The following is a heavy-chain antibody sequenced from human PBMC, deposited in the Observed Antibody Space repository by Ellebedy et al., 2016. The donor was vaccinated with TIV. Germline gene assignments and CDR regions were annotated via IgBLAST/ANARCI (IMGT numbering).Heavy chain of an antibody. D-gene: IGHD6-19*01. Sequence: ESLKISCAASGFTFSDYTMNWIRQSPGKGLEWIGYIYYSGSTNYNPSLKSRVTISVDTSKNQVSLKLSSVTAADTAMYYCARHVSSAVAPSCWGQGTLVIVSS. V-gene: IGHV4-59*08. J-gene: IGHJ4*02. CDR1: GFTFSDYT. CDR2: IYYSGST. CDR3: ARHVSSAVAPSC.